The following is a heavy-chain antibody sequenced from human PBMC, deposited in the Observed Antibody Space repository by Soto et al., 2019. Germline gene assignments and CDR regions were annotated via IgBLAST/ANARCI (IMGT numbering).Heavy chain of an antibody. Sequence: EVQLVASGGDLVPPGGSLRLSCAVSGLTFSTDEMNWVRQAPGKGLEWLAYISYTSTTIKYADSVKGRFAVSRDNAKKSLYLQMNNLIVAETAIYYWVREGGSLAVDSCGQGTLVTVSS. CDR3: VREGGSLAVDS. CDR2: ISYTSTTI. CDR1: GLTFSTDE. D-gene: IGHD1-1*01. J-gene: IGHJ4*02. V-gene: IGHV3-48*03.